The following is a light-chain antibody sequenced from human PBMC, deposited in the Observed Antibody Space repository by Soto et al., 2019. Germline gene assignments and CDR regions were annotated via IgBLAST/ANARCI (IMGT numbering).Light chain of an antibody. Sequence: HSARTQAPSVSGGPGRRVTCCFTGGSSKIGAGYDVHWYQQLPGRAPKLLIYGNSNRPAGVPDRFSGCKSGTSASLAITGLQAEDEADYYCQSYDCSLCAHVFGTGTKVTVL. CDR1: SSKIGAGYD. V-gene: IGLV1-40*01. CDR3: QSYDCSLCAHV. CDR2: GNS. J-gene: IGLJ1*01.